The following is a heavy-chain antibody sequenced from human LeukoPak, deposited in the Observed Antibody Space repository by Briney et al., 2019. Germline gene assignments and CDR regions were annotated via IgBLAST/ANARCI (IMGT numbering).Heavy chain of an antibody. CDR3: AKATYCSSTSCSESELDY. CDR1: GFTFSSYA. J-gene: IGHJ4*02. V-gene: IGHV3-23*01. Sequence: PGGSLRLSCAASGFTFSSYAMCWGLQAPGRGLEWGSAISGSGGSTYYADSVKGRFTISRDNSKNTLYLQMNSLRAEDTAVYYCAKATYCSSTSCSESELDYWGQGTLVTVSS. CDR2: ISGSGGST. D-gene: IGHD2-2*01.